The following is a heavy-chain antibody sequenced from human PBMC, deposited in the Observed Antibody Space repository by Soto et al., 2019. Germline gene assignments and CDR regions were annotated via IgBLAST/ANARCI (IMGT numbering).Heavy chain of an antibody. D-gene: IGHD3-3*01. Sequence: QVQLQQWGAGLLKPSETLSLTCAVYGGSFSGYSWSWIGQPPGKGLEWIGEINNSGSTTYNPSLKSRVTISVDTSKNQFSLKLSSVTAADTAVYYCASANDFWSGYGPWGQGTLVTVSS. CDR3: ASANDFWSGYGP. J-gene: IGHJ5*02. V-gene: IGHV4-34*01. CDR1: GGSFSGYS. CDR2: INNSGST.